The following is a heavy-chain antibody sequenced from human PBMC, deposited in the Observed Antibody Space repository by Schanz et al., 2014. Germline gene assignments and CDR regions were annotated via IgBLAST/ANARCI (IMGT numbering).Heavy chain of an antibody. CDR1: GFTFSDYY. V-gene: IGHV3-11*03. CDR3: ARFLARYQYYGVDV. J-gene: IGHJ6*02. Sequence: VQLLESGGGLVQPGGSLRLSCAASGFTFSDYYMAWIRQAPGKGLEWVSHISGSSIHKNYADSVKGRFSISRDNGETSVYLQINSLRVEDTAVYYCARFLARYQYYGVDVWGQGTTVTVS. D-gene: IGHD3-3*01. CDR2: ISGSSIHK.